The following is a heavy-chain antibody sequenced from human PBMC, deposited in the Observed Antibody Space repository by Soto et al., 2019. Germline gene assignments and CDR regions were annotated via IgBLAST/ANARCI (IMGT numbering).Heavy chain of an antibody. Sequence: SETLSLTCTVSGGSISSSSYFWGWIRQPPGKGLEWIGSMYYSGTTYYNPSLKSRVTISVDTSKNQFSLKLSSVTAADTAVYYCARHGVGDILTGQPDYWGQGTLVT. CDR3: ARHGVGDILTGQPDY. CDR1: GGSISSSSYF. D-gene: IGHD3-9*01. V-gene: IGHV4-39*01. J-gene: IGHJ4*02. CDR2: MYYSGTT.